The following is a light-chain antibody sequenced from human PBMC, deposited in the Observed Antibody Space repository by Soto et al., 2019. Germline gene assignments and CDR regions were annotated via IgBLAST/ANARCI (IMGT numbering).Light chain of an antibody. CDR1: QSVRSN. CDR3: QQYNSYSVT. CDR2: DAS. Sequence: ILMTQSPTTLSVSPGLRSNLSCRASQSVRSNLDWYQKKPGKAPRLLIYDASTRATGIPARLSGSGYGTEFTLTISSMKTDDFETYYCQQYNSYSVTFGGGTQVDIK. J-gene: IGKJ4*01. V-gene: IGKV3-15*01.